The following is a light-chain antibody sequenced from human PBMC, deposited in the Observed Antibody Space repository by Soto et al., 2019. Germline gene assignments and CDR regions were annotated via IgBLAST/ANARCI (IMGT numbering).Light chain of an antibody. CDR1: QSVSRN. V-gene: IGKV3-20*01. CDR3: QQYGSSPYT. Sequence: EIVLTQSPGTLTLSPGERATLSCRASQSVSRNLAWYQQKPGQAPRLLIYDASTRATGTPARFSGSGSGTDFTLTISRLEPEDFAVYYCQQYGSSPYTLGQGTKV. CDR2: DAS. J-gene: IGKJ2*01.